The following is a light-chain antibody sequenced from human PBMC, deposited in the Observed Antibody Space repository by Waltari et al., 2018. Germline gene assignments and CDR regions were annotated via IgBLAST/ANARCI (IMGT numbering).Light chain of an antibody. CDR2: AVG. J-gene: IGLJ3*02. CDR1: NADIGTSDS. Sequence: QSALTQPASVSGSPGQSITISCSGTNADIGTSDSVSWFQPPPGEPPKLILYAVGNRPSGVSGRFSGSKSDNTASLTISGLQPEDEADYYCSSFTATVTPHWVFGGGTKLTVL. CDR3: SSFTATVTPHWV. V-gene: IGLV2-14*01.